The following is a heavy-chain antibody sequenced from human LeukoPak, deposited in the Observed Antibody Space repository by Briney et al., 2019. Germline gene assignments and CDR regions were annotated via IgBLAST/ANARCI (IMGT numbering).Heavy chain of an antibody. D-gene: IGHD3-22*01. CDR3: ARDSSYYYDSSGQL. CDR1: GFTFSSYA. Sequence: GGSLRLSCAASGFTFSSYAMHWVRQAPGKGLEWVAVISYDGSNKYYADSVKGRFTISRDNAKNSLYLQMNSLRDEDTAVYYCARDSSYYYDSSGQLWGQGTLVTVSS. J-gene: IGHJ4*02. V-gene: IGHV3-30-3*01. CDR2: ISYDGSNK.